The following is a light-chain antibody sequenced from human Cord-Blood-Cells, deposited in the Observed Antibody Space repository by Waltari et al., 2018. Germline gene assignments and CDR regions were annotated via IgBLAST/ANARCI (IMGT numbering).Light chain of an antibody. CDR2: GAS. V-gene: IGKV3-15*01. J-gene: IGKJ3*01. Sequence: EIVMTQSPAPMSVSPGERVTLSCRASQSVGSNLAWYQQKPGQAPRLLIYGASTRATGIPARFSGSGSGTEFTLTISSLQSEDFAVYYCQQYNNWPPGTFGPGTKVDIK. CDR1: QSVGSN. CDR3: QQYNNWPPGT.